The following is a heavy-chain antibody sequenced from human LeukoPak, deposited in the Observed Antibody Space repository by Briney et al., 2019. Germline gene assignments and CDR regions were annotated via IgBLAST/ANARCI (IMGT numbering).Heavy chain of an antibody. V-gene: IGHV3-11*04. CDR1: GFTFSDYY. Sequence: GGSLRLSCAASGFTFSDYYMSWIRQAPGKGLEWVSYISRSGSTLYDADSVKGRFTISRDNAKNSLYMQMSSLRAEDTAVYYCARDLHYYGSGSYYNPDFDYWGQGTLVTVSS. D-gene: IGHD3-10*01. J-gene: IGHJ4*02. CDR2: ISRSGSTL. CDR3: ARDLHYYGSGSYYNPDFDY.